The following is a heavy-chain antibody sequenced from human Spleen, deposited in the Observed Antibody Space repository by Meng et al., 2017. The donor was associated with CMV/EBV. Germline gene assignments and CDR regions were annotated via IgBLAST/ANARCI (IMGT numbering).Heavy chain of an antibody. D-gene: IGHD3-16*01. V-gene: IGHV1-2*02. J-gene: IGHJ4*02. Sequence: CTGYYIHWGRQAPGQGLEWMGWINANSGGTNYAQNFHGRVTMTRDTSISTAYVELSSLRFDDTAVYYCARDFTSIMVTFGGVNPPDYWGQGTLVTVSS. CDR3: ARDFTSIMVTFGGVNPPDY. CDR1: CTGYY. CDR2: INANSGGT.